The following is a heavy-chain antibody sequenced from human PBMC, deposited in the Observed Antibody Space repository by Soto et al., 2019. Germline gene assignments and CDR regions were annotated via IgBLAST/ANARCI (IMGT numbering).Heavy chain of an antibody. Sequence: ASVKVSWKAAGYTFTSYYMHWGRQAPGQGLEWMGIINPSGGSTSYAQKFQGRVTMTRDTSTSTVYMELSSLRSEDTAVYYCARGAVAGTIFDYWGQGTLVTVSS. CDR3: ARGAVAGTIFDY. J-gene: IGHJ4*02. CDR1: GYTFTSYY. CDR2: INPSGGST. D-gene: IGHD6-19*01. V-gene: IGHV1-46*03.